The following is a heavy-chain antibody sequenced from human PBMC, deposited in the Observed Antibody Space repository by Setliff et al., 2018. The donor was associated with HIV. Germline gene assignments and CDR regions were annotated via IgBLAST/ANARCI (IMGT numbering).Heavy chain of an antibody. Sequence: SETLSLTCAVYGGSFSGYYWSWIRQSPGKGLEWIGEINHSGSTNYNPSLKSRVTILGDTSKNQFSLKSSSVTAADTAVYYCARRAGSDYFTRFDYWGQGTLVTVSS. CDR1: GGSFSGYY. CDR3: ARRAGSDYFTRFDY. V-gene: IGHV4-34*01. D-gene: IGHD3-10*01. J-gene: IGHJ4*01. CDR2: INHSGST.